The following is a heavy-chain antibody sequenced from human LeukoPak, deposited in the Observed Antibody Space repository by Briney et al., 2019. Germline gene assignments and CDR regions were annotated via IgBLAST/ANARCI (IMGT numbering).Heavy chain of an antibody. J-gene: IGHJ4*02. Sequence: PGGSLRLSCSASGFTFSSYAMHWVRQAPGKGLEYVSGISSNGGDTYYADSVKARFTISRDNSKNTLYLQMSSLRAEDTAMYYCVKRSSRVSQTIDYWGQGTLVTVSS. CDR2: ISSNGGDT. CDR1: GFTFSSYA. V-gene: IGHV3-64D*09. CDR3: VKRSSRVSQTIDY. D-gene: IGHD6-13*01.